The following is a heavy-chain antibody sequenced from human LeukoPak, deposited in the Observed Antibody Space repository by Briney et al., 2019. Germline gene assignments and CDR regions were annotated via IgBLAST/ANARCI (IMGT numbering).Heavy chain of an antibody. CDR3: ARLQGALFYDILPPRTWFDY. D-gene: IGHD3-9*01. CDR1: GGSISSSSYY. J-gene: IGHJ4*02. CDR2: IYYSGST. V-gene: IGHV4-39*01. Sequence: SETLSLTCTVSGGSISSSSYYWGWIRQPPGKGLEWIGSIYYSGSTYYNPSLKSRVTISVDTSKNQFSLKLSSVTAADTAVYYCARLQGALFYDILPPRTWFDYWGQGTLVTVSS.